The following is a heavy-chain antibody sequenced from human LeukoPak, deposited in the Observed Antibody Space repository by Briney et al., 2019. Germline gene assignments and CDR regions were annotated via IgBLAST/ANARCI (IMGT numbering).Heavy chain of an antibody. D-gene: IGHD3-22*01. Sequence: PGGSLRLSCAASGFTFSSYAMSWVRQAPGKGLEWVSLISSSGGSTYYADSVKGRFTISRDNAKNMLWLQMNSLRAEDTAVYYCAKAQSRYYDSSGFPDYWGQGTLVTVSS. CDR1: GFTFSSYA. CDR2: ISSSGGST. CDR3: AKAQSRYYDSSGFPDY. J-gene: IGHJ4*02. V-gene: IGHV3-23*01.